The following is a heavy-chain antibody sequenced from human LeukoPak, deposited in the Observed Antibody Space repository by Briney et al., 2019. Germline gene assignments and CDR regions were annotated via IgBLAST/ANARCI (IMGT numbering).Heavy chain of an antibody. CDR2: IYYSGST. CDR1: GGSISSYY. Sequence: SETLSLTCTVSGGSISSYYWSWIRQPPGKGLEWIGNIYYSGSTNYNPSLKSRVTISVDTSKNQFSLKLSSVTAADTAVYYCARVSVSGWLQFFDYWGQGTLVTVSS. CDR3: ARVSVSGWLQFFDY. V-gene: IGHV4-59*01. J-gene: IGHJ4*02. D-gene: IGHD5-24*01.